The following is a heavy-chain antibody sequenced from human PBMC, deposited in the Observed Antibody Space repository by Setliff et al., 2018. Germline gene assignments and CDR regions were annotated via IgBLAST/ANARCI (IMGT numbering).Heavy chain of an antibody. CDR2: IKQDGSEK. CDR1: GFTFSSYW. D-gene: IGHD6-19*01. Sequence: PGGSLRLSCAASGFTFSSYWMSWVRQAPGKGLEWVDNIKQDGSEKYYVDSVKGRFTISRDNAKNSLYLQMDSLRAEDTAVYYCARDSRQWLIPEYFQHWGQGTLVTVS. V-gene: IGHV3-7*01. J-gene: IGHJ1*01. CDR3: ARDSRQWLIPEYFQH.